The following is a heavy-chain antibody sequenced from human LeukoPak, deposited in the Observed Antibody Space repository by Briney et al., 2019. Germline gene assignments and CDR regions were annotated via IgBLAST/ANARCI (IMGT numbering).Heavy chain of an antibody. CDR3: ARGTDDIDI. CDR2: INSDGSTT. Sequence: TGGSLRLSCAASGFTFDDYAMHWVRQAPGKGLEWVSGINSDGSTTSYADSVKGRFSISRFNAKETLYLQMNSLRVEDTAVYYCARGTDDIDIWGQGTLVTVSS. D-gene: IGHD3-9*01. CDR1: GFTFDDYA. J-gene: IGHJ3*02. V-gene: IGHV3-74*01.